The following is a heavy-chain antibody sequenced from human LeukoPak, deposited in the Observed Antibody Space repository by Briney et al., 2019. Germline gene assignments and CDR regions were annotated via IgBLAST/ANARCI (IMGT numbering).Heavy chain of an antibody. J-gene: IGHJ5*02. D-gene: IGHD3-10*01. CDR2: ISRSGSGI. CDR3: TRSQGSAVNWFDP. CDR1: GFPLRSYE. V-gene: IGHV3-48*03. Sequence: PGGSLRLSCAASGFPLRSYEMNWVRRAPGKGLGWVSYISRSGSGIYYADSVKGRFTISRDNAKNSLFLQMNSLRAEDTAVYYCTRSQGSAVNWFDPWGQGTLVTVSS.